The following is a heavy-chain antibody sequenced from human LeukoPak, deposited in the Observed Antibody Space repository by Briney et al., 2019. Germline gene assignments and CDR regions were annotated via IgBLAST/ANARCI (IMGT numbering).Heavy chain of an antibody. CDR2: MNPNSGNT. V-gene: IGHV1-8*01. CDR3: ARLAQLRFLEWLMDY. J-gene: IGHJ4*02. CDR1: GYTFTSYD. Sequence: ASVKVSCKASGYTFTSYDINWVRQATGQGLEWMGWMNPNSGNTGYAQKFQGRVTMTRSTSISTAYMELSSLRSEDTAVYYCARLAQLRFLEWLMDYWGQGTLVTVSS. D-gene: IGHD3-3*01.